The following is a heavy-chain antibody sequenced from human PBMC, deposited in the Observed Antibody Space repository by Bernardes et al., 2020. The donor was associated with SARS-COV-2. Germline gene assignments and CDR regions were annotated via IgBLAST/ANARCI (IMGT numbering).Heavy chain of an antibody. J-gene: IGHJ6*03. CDR1: GGSITSYY. CDR3: ARGPVDLYYYYYMDV. Sequence: SEPLSLTCTVSGGSITSYYWSWIPQPPGKGLEWIWYIYYSGSTNYNPSLKSRVTISVDTSKYQFSLKLSSVTAADTAVYYCARGPVDLYYYYYMDVWGKGTTVTVSS. V-gene: IGHV4-59*08. CDR2: IYYSGST.